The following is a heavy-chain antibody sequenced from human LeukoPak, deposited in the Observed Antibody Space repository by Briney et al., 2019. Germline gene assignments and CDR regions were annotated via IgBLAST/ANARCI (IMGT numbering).Heavy chain of an antibody. Sequence: GRSLRLSCAAPGFAFNTYAMHWVRQAPGQGLEWVALTWHDGSHKFYSNSVRGQFTISRDNSKNTVSLQMNNLRPEDTAVYYCAREIFCSGSYPDFWGQGTLVTVSS. CDR3: AREIFCSGSYPDF. CDR1: GFAFNTYA. V-gene: IGHV3-33*01. D-gene: IGHD3-10*02. CDR2: TWHDGSHK. J-gene: IGHJ4*02.